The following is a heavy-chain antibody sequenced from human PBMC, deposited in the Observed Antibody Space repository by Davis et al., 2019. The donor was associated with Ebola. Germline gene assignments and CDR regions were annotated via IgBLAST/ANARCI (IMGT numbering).Heavy chain of an antibody. CDR3: AKSFSSSPRLRYYYGMDV. J-gene: IGHJ6*02. D-gene: IGHD6-6*01. CDR1: GFTFSSYD. CDR2: IWYDGSNK. V-gene: IGHV3-33*06. Sequence: GESLKISCAASGFTFSSYDIHWVRQAPGKGLEWVAVIWYDGSNKYYADSVKGRFTISRDNSKNTLYLQMNSLRAEDTAVYYCAKSFSSSPRLRYYYGMDVWGQGTTVTVSS.